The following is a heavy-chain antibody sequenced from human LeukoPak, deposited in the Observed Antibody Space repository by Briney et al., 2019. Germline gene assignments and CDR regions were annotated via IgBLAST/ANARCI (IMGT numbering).Heavy chain of an antibody. CDR3: ARDPYYGSGRYRYGMDV. D-gene: IGHD3-10*01. J-gene: IGHJ6*04. Sequence: PSETLSLTCTVSGGSISSYYWSWIRQPAGKGLEWIGRIYSSGSTNYNSSLKSRVIMSVDTSKNQFSLKLTSVTAADTAVYYCARDPYYGSGRYRYGMDVWGKGTTVTISS. CDR2: IYSSGST. CDR1: GGSISSYY. V-gene: IGHV4-4*07.